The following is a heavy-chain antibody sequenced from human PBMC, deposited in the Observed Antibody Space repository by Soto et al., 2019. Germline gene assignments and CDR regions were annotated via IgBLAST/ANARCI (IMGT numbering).Heavy chain of an antibody. J-gene: IGHJ4*02. D-gene: IGHD3-16*02. V-gene: IGHV3-33*01. CDR1: GFTFSTYG. Sequence: QVYLVESGGGVVQPGGSLRLSCAASGFTFSTYGMHWVRQAAGKGPEWVAVVWNDGNTKYYADSVKGRFTISRDNSKNTVHLQMNNLRAEDTAAYYCARAKLFFNLGWGSYRSAFDYWGRGTLVAAS. CDR3: ARAKLFFNLGWGSYRSAFDY. CDR2: VWNDGNTK.